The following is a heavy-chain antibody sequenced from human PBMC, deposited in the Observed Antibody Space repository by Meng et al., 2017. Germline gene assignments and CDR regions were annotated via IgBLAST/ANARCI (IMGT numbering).Heavy chain of an antibody. CDR2: MNPNSGNT. V-gene: IGHV1-8*01. CDR3: ATRGNPYLNC. Sequence: QVQLVQSGAEVKKPGASVKVSCKASGYTFTSYDINWVRQATGQGLEWMGWMNPNSGNTGYAQKFQGRVTMTRNTSISTAYMELTSLTSDDTATYYCATRGNPYLNCWGQGTLVTASS. CDR1: GYTFTSYD. J-gene: IGHJ4*02.